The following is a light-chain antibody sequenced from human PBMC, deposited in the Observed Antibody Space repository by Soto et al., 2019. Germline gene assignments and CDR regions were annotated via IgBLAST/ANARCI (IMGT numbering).Light chain of an antibody. CDR2: EGN. Sequence: QSALTQPASVSGSPGQSITISCTGTSSDVGNYNLVSWYQQHPGKAPKLMIYEGNKRSSGVSNRFSGSKSGNTASLTISGLQAEDEAEYYCCSYAGSSTVLFGGGTKLTVL. CDR3: CSYAGSSTVL. CDR1: SSDVGNYNL. V-gene: IGLV2-23*01. J-gene: IGLJ2*01.